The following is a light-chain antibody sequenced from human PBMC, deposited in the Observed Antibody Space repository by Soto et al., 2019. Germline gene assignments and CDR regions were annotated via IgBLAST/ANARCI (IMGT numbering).Light chain of an antibody. V-gene: IGLV1-40*01. CDR2: GNT. Sequence: QSVLTQPPSVSGAPGQGGYISCTGSSSNIAAGYDVHWYQQLPGASPKLLIFGNTNRPSGVPDRFSGSKSGTSASLAIAGLQAEDEGDYYCQSYDSSLSGSWVFGGGTKLTVL. CDR1: SSNIAAGYD. CDR3: QSYDSSLSGSWV. J-gene: IGLJ3*02.